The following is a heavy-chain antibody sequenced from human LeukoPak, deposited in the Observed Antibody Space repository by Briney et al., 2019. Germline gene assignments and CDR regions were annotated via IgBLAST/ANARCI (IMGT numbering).Heavy chain of an antibody. CDR2: ISYSGST. Sequence: SETLSLTCAVYGGSFSSHYWSWIRQPPGKGLEWIGYISYSGSTNHNPSLKSRVTISVDTSKNQFSLKLRSVTAADTAVYYCARAGGTYLGYWYFDLWGRGTLVTVSS. CDR1: GGSFSSHY. J-gene: IGHJ2*01. CDR3: ARAGGTYLGYWYFDL. D-gene: IGHD1-26*01. V-gene: IGHV4-59*11.